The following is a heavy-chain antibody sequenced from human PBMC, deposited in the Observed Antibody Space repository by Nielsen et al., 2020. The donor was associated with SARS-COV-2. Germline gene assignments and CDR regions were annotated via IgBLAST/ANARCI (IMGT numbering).Heavy chain of an antibody. CDR1: GFTFSSYW. Sequence: GGSLRLSCAASGFTFSSYWMSWVRQAPGKGLEWVANIKQDGSEKYYVDSMKGRFTISRDNAKNSLYLQMNSLRAEDTAVYYCAREQYDILIRDAFDIWGQGTMVTVSS. CDR3: AREQYDILIRDAFDI. CDR2: IKQDGSEK. V-gene: IGHV3-7*03. D-gene: IGHD3-9*01. J-gene: IGHJ3*02.